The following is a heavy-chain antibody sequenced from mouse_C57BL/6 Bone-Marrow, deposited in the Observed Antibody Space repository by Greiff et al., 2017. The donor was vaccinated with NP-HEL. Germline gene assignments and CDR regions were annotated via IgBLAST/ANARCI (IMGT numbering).Heavy chain of an antibody. CDR2: ISDGGSYT. Sequence: EVKVEESGGGLVKPGGSLKLSCAASGFTFSSYAMSWVRQTPEKRLEWVATISDGGSYTYYPDNVKGRFTISRDNAKNNLYLQMSHLKSEDTAMYYCARDGVDYFDYWGQGTTLTVSS. D-gene: IGHD1-1*01. CDR1: GFTFSSYA. V-gene: IGHV5-4*01. J-gene: IGHJ2*01. CDR3: ARDGVDYFDY.